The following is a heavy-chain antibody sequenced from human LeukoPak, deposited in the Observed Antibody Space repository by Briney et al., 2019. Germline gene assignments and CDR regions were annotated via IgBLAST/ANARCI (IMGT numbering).Heavy chain of an antibody. J-gene: IGHJ3*02. CDR1: GASITSSY. V-gene: IGHV4-59*12. CDR2: VYYSGNT. CDR3: ARGYYDSRGYSNAFDI. Sequence: SETLSLTCTVSGASITSSYWSWIRQPPGRGLEWIGYVYYSGNTNYNPSLKSRVTLSVDMSKNQFSLKLNSVTAADTATYYCARGYYDSRGYSNAFDIWGQGTMATVSS. D-gene: IGHD3-22*01.